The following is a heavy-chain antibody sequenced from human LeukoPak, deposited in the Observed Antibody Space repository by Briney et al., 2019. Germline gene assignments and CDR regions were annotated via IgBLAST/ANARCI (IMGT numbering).Heavy chain of an antibody. J-gene: IGHJ4*02. Sequence: PGGSLRLSCAASGFTFHTYGMNWVRQAPGKGLEWISYTSSSSSAIFYADSVKGRFTLSRDNAKNLLYLQMNSLRAEDTAIYYCARERGAILGATAIDYWGQGTLVTVSS. V-gene: IGHV3-48*01. CDR1: GFTFHTYG. D-gene: IGHD1-26*01. CDR3: ARERGAILGATAIDY. CDR2: TSSSSSAI.